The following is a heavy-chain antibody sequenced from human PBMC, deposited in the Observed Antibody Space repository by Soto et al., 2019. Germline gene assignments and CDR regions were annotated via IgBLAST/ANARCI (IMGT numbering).Heavy chain of an antibody. CDR3: AKDQQAGIEPRQRGDAFDI. CDR1: GFTFSSYG. D-gene: IGHD3-10*01. CDR2: ISYDGSNK. J-gene: IGHJ3*02. V-gene: IGHV3-30*18. Sequence: QVQLVESGGGVVQPGRSLRLSCAASGFTFSSYGMHWVRQAPGKGLEWVAVISYDGSNKYYADSVKGRFTISRDNSKNTLYLQMNSLRAEDTAVYYCAKDQQAGIEPRQRGDAFDIWGQGTMVTVSS.